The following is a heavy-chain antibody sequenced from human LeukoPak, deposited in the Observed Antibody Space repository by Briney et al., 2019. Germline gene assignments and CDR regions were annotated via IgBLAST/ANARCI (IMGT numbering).Heavy chain of an antibody. V-gene: IGHV3-33*01. J-gene: IGHJ6*02. CDR2: IWYDGSNK. CDR3: AREMVPQTYSYGQGGSYGMDV. Sequence: GRSLRLSCAASGFTFSSYGMHWVRQAPGKGLEWVAVIWYDGSNKYYADSVKGRFTISRDNSKNTLYLQMNSLRAEDMAVYYCAREMVPQTYSYGQGGSYGMDVWGQGTTVTVSS. D-gene: IGHD5-18*01. CDR1: GFTFSSYG.